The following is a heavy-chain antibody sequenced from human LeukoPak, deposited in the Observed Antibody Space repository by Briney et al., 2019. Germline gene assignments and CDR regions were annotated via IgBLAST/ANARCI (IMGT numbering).Heavy chain of an antibody. CDR3: AGAPAGSLDWLSPLDY. CDR1: GGSISSPNYY. Sequence: SETLSLTCIVSGGSISSPNYYWSWLRQPAGKGLEWIDRIYASGSTHYIPPLNSRVTISVDTSTNQLSLRLSSVTAADTAVYYCAGAPAGSLDWLSPLDYWGQGTLVTVSS. D-gene: IGHD5-12*01. CDR2: IYASGST. V-gene: IGHV4-61*02. J-gene: IGHJ4*02.